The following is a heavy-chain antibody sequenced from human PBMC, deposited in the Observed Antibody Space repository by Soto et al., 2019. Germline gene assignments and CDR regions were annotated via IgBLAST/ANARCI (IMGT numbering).Heavy chain of an antibody. V-gene: IGHV4-61*10. Sequence: QVQLQESGPGLVKPSETLSLTCTVSGASVNSDNYYWSWIRPPTGKGLVWIGYIYSSGNTNSNPSLKTRVTLSVHTSKSQFSLTVGSVTSADTGVYFCAGCCSHGAFGGQGMVVPVSS. CDR1: GASVNSDNYY. J-gene: IGHJ4*02. D-gene: IGHD1-26*01. CDR2: IYSSGNT. CDR3: AGCCSHGAF.